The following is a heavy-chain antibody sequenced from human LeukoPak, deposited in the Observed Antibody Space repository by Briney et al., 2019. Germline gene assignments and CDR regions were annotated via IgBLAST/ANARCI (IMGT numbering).Heavy chain of an antibody. CDR1: GGSISSSSYY. J-gene: IGHJ4*02. CDR3: ARGDCSGGSCYLFDY. CDR2: IYYSGST. D-gene: IGHD2-15*01. V-gene: IGHV4-39*01. Sequence: PSETLSLTCTVSGGSISSSSYYWGWIRQPPGEGLEWIGSIYYSGSTYYNPSLKSRVTISVDTSKNQFSLKLSSVTAADTAVYYCARGDCSGGSCYLFDYWGQGALVTVSS.